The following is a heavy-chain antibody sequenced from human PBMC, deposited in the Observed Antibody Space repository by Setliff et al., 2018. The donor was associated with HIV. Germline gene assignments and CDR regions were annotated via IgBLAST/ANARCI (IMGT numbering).Heavy chain of an antibody. Sequence: SETLSLTCTVSGGSISSGSYYWSWIRQPAGKGLEWIGRIYHSGNTYYNPSLKSRVTISVDASKSQFSLKVSSVTAADAAVYYCARAQLRYLANDFYFDFWGQGTPVTVSS. V-gene: IGHV4-61*02. CDR3: ARAQLRYLANDFYFDF. D-gene: IGHD3-9*01. CDR1: GGSISSGSYY. J-gene: IGHJ4*02. CDR2: IYHSGNT.